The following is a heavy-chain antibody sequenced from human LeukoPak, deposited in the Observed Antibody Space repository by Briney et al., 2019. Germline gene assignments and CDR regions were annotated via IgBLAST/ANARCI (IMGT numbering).Heavy chain of an antibody. Sequence: PGGSLRLSCVASGFTFSSYSMNWVRQAPGKGLEWVSSISSSSSYIYYADSVKGRFTISRDNAENSLYLQMNSLRAEDTAVYYCARDLSAHYFDYWGQGTLVTVSS. CDR2: ISSSSSYI. J-gene: IGHJ4*02. D-gene: IGHD5/OR15-5a*01. CDR1: GFTFSSYS. V-gene: IGHV3-21*01. CDR3: ARDLSAHYFDY.